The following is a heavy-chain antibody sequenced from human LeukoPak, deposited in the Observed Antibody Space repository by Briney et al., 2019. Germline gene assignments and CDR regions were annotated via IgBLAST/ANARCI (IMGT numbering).Heavy chain of an antibody. CDR3: ASGRGYYEY. V-gene: IGHV3-23*01. J-gene: IGHJ4*02. Sequence: GGSLRLSCAATGLTFTTSAMTWVRQAPGEGLEWVSSISGSGGSSYHADSVKGRFTISRDNSKNTVYLHMNSLRADDTAIYYCASGRGYYEYWGQGTLVTVSS. CDR1: GLTFTTSA. CDR2: ISGSGGSS. D-gene: IGHD2-15*01.